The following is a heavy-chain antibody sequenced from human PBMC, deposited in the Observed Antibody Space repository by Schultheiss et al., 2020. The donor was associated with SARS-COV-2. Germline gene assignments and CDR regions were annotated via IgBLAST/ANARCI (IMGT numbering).Heavy chain of an antibody. J-gene: IGHJ6*02. CDR2: IYHSGST. CDR3: ARPYGDYAYGMDV. CDR1: GGSFSGYY. D-gene: IGHD4-17*01. V-gene: IGHV4-38-2*02. Sequence: SETLSLTCTVSGGSFSGYYWGWIRQPPGKGLEWIGSIYHSGSTYYNPSLKSRVTISVDTSKNQFSLKLSSVTAADTAVYYCARPYGDYAYGMDVWGQGTTVTVSS.